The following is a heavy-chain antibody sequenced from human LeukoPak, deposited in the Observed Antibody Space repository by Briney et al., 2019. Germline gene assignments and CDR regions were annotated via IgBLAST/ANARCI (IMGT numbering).Heavy chain of an antibody. D-gene: IGHD6-13*01. V-gene: IGHV3-7*01. J-gene: IGHJ4*02. CDR2: IKQDESEK. CDR1: GFTFSSYW. CDR3: ARVHHSSSWGTDDC. Sequence: GGSLRLSCAASGFTFSSYWMSWVRQAPGKGLEWVANIKQDESEKYYVDSVRGRFTISRDNAKNSLYLHMNSLRAEDTAVYYCARVHHSSSWGTDDCWGQGTLVTVSS.